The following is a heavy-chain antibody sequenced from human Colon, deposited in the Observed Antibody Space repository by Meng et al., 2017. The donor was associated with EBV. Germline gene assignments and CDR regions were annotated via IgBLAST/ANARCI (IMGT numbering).Heavy chain of an antibody. Sequence: VQLQQWGAGLLKPSETLSLTCGVSGGSLSGYYWSWIRHFPGRTLEFIGDINHSGSANYNPSLRSRVTISVDMSKNQIFLNLHSVTAADTAVYHCARTFGYCSNNNCPRTLGYWGQGTLVTVSS. D-gene: IGHD2-2*03. CDR1: GGSLSGYY. J-gene: IGHJ4*02. V-gene: IGHV4-34*02. CDR2: INHSGSA. CDR3: ARTFGYCSNNNCPRTLGY.